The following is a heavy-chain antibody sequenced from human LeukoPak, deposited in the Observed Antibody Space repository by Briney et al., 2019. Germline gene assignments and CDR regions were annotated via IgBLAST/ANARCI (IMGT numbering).Heavy chain of an antibody. D-gene: IGHD6-6*01. J-gene: IGHJ6*02. Sequence: SVKVSCKASGGTFSSYAISWVRQAPGQGLEWMGGIIPIFGTANYAQKFQGRVTMTTDTSTSTAYMELRSLRSDDTAVYYCARIGYSSSSLYYYYGMDVWGQGTTVTVSS. CDR1: GGTFSSYA. CDR2: IIPIFGTA. V-gene: IGHV1-69*05. CDR3: ARIGYSSSSLYYYYGMDV.